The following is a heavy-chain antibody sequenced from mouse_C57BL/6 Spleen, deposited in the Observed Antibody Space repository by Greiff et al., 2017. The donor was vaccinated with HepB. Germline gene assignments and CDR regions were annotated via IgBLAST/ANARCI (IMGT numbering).Heavy chain of an antibody. Sequence: VQLQQPGAELVMPGASVKLSCKASGYTFTSYWMHWVKQRPGQGLEWIGEIDPSDSYTNYNQKFKGKSTLTVDKSSSTAYMQLSSLTSEDSAVYYCARGTVPFAYWGQGTTLTVSS. CDR2: IDPSDSYT. D-gene: IGHD1-1*01. J-gene: IGHJ2*01. CDR3: ARGTVPFAY. CDR1: GYTFTSYW. V-gene: IGHV1-69*01.